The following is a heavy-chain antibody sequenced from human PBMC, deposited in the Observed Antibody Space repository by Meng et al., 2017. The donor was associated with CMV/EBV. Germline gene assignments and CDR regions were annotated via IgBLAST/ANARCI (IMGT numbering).Heavy chain of an antibody. D-gene: IGHD2-15*01. Sequence: ESLKISCAASGFTFSSYAMSWVRQAPGKGLEWIGYIYYSGSTYYNPSLKSRVTISVDTSKNQFSLKLSSVTAADTAVYYCARDDCSGGSCYGYWGQGTLVTVSS. V-gene: IGHV4-59*12. J-gene: IGHJ4*02. CDR3: ARDDCSGGSCYGY. CDR1: GFTFSSYA. CDR2: IYYSGST.